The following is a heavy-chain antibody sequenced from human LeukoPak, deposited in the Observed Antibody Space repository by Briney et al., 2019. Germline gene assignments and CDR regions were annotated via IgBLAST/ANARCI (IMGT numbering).Heavy chain of an antibody. CDR2: INPNSGGT. Sequence: ASVKVSCKASGYTFTGYYMHWVRQAPGQGLGWMGWINPNSGGTNCAQKFQGRVTMTRDTSISTAYMELSRLRSDDTAVYYCARAPYSSGWYINYWGQGTLVTVSS. CDR1: GYTFTGYY. V-gene: IGHV1-2*02. D-gene: IGHD6-19*01. CDR3: ARAPYSSGWYINY. J-gene: IGHJ4*02.